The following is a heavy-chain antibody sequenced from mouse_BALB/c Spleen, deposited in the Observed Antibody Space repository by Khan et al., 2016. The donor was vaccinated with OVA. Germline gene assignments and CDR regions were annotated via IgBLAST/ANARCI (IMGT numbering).Heavy chain of an antibody. CDR3: ARGRYYYLDY. CDR2: ISRGSSTN. V-gene: IGHV5-17*02. CDR1: GFTFSGFG. J-gene: IGHJ2*01. Sequence: VELVESGGGLVQPGGSRKLSCAASGFTFSGFGMHWVRQAPEKGLEWVAYISRGSSTNYYADTVKGRFTISRANPKNTLFLQMTSLRSEDTAMYYCARGRYYYLDYWGQGTTLTVSS.